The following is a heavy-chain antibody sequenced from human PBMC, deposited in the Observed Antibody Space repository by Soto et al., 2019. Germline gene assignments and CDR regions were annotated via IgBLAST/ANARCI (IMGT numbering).Heavy chain of an antibody. Sequence: ASVKVSCKASGYTFTTYFMHWVRQAPGQGLEWMGIINPSDGTATYAQKFQGRVTMTRDTSTSTVYIELSSLRSEDTAVYYCARVQFASGWRYAGHYWGQGTLVTVSS. CDR1: GYTFTTYF. CDR3: ARVQFASGWRYAGHY. V-gene: IGHV1-46*01. J-gene: IGHJ4*02. D-gene: IGHD6-19*01. CDR2: INPSDGTA.